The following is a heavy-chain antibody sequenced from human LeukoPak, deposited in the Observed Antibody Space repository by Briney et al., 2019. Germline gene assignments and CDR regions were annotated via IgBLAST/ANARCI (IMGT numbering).Heavy chain of an antibody. Sequence: PGGSLRLSCAASEFTFSSFWMHWVRQAPGKGLVWVSRINSDGSDIRYADSVKGRFTISRDNAKNTLYLQMNSLRAEDTAVYYCARERRSSGWYGAFDMRGQGTMVTVSS. CDR2: INSDGSDI. CDR1: EFTFSSFW. CDR3: ARERRSSGWYGAFDM. D-gene: IGHD6-19*01. V-gene: IGHV3-74*01. J-gene: IGHJ3*02.